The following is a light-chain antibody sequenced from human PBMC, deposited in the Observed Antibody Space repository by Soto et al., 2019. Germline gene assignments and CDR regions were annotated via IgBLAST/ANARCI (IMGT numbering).Light chain of an antibody. Sequence: QSALTQPASVSGSPGQSITISCTGTSSDVGSYNLVSWYQQHPDKAPKLMIYEGSKRPSGVSNRFSGSKSGNTASLTISGLQAEDEADYYCCSFALRSTLIFGGGTKLTVL. CDR3: CSFALRSTLI. CDR1: SSDVGSYNL. J-gene: IGLJ2*01. CDR2: EGS. V-gene: IGLV2-23*01.